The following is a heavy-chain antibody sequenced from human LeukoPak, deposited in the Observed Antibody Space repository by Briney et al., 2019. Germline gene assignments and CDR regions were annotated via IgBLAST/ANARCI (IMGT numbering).Heavy chain of an antibody. J-gene: IGHJ4*02. D-gene: IGHD5-18*01. CDR2: MNPNSGNA. CDR3: ARGLMDTAMVNDY. CDR1: GYTFTSYD. V-gene: IGHV1-8*01. Sequence: ASAKVSCKASGYTFTSYDINWVRQATGQGLEWMGWMNPNSGNAGYAQKFQGRVTMTRNTSISTAYMELSSLRSEDTAVYYCARGLMDTAMVNDYWGQGTLVTVSS.